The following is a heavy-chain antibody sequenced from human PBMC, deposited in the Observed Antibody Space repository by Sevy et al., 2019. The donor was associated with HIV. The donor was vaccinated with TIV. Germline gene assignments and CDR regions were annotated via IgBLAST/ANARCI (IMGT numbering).Heavy chain of an antibody. CDR3: ATAPGYYDSAPFDY. J-gene: IGHJ4*02. CDR2: IKSKIDGETT. V-gene: IGHV3-15*01. CDR1: GFTFSNAW. Sequence: WGSLRLSCAVSGFTFSNAWMNWVRQAPGTGLQWVGLIKSKIDGETTDYVAPVKGRFTISRDDSTNTLYLQMNSLNTEDTGVYYCATAPGYYDSAPFDYWGPRTLVTVSS. D-gene: IGHD3-22*01.